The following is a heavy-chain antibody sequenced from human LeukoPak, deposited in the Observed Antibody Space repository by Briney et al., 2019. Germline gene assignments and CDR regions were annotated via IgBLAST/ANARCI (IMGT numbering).Heavy chain of an antibody. CDR3: ASLPVSGSYLLDY. J-gene: IGHJ4*02. CDR1: GGSISSSSYY. CDR2: IYYSGST. Sequence: PSETLSLTCTVSGGSISSSSYYWGWIRQPPGKGLEWIGSIYYSGSTYYNPSLKSRATISVDTSKNQFSLKLSSVTAADTAVYYCASLPVSGSYLLDYWGQGTLVTVSS. D-gene: IGHD1-26*01. V-gene: IGHV4-39*01.